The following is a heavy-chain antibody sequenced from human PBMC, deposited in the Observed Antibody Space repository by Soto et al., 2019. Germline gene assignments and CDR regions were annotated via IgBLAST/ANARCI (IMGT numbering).Heavy chain of an antibody. CDR1: GGSINNYY. D-gene: IGHD5-18*01. Sequence: QVQLQESGPGLVTASETLTLTCTISGGSINNYYWTWVRQPPGKGLEWIGRIYPSGRAHYNPSLQSRVTLSVDVSKHQFSLRVSSVTATDTAIYFCARDYDVNTALNYWYFDLWGRVTLVTVSS. CDR3: ARDYDVNTALNYWYFDL. J-gene: IGHJ2*01. V-gene: IGHV4-4*07. CDR2: IYPSGRA.